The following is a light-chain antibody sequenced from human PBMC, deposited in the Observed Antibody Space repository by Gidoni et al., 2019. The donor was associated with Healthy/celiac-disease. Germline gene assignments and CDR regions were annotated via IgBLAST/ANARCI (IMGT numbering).Light chain of an antibody. J-gene: IGLJ2*01. V-gene: IGLV3-21*02. Sequence: SYVLTQPPSVSVAPGQTARITCGGNNIGSKSVHWYQQKPGQAPVLVVYDDSHRPSGIPERFSGSNSGNTATLTISRVEAGDEADYYCQVWDSSSDHNVFGGGTKLTVL. CDR2: DDS. CDR1: NIGSKS. CDR3: QVWDSSSDHNV.